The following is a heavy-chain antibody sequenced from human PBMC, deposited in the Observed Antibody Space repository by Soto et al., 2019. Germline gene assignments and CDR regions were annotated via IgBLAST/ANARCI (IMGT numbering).Heavy chain of an antibody. CDR2: ISGSGGST. CDR1: GFTLDSYA. V-gene: IGHV3-23*01. Sequence: GGSLTLSCAASGFTLDSYAMNWVRQAPGKGLEWVSAISGSGGSTYYAGSVKGRFTISRDISKNTLYLQMNRLRPEDTAVYYFAKGVTYYYFWSGYFEYWGRGTLVTVSS. D-gene: IGHD3-3*01. CDR3: AKGVTYYYFWSGYFEY. J-gene: IGHJ4*02.